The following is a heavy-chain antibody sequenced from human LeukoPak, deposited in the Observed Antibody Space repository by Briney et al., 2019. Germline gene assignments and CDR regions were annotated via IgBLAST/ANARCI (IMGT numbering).Heavy chain of an antibody. CDR1: GFPFSTYS. CDR2: ISAGGDFV. Sequence: GGSLRLSCAASGFPFSTYSMNWVRQAPGKGLEWVSSISAGGDFVYYADSVKGRFTISRDNAKNSLHLQMDSLTAEDTAVYYCVRDKLDGINYAYFDSWGHGTLVSVSS. J-gene: IGHJ4*01. CDR3: VRDKLDGINYAYFDS. D-gene: IGHD3-16*01. V-gene: IGHV3-21*01.